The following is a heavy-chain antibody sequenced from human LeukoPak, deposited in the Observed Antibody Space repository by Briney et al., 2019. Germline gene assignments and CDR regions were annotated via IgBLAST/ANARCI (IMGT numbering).Heavy chain of an antibody. CDR3: ARMDTAMVTFDYFDY. CDR2: ISAYNGNT. CDR1: GYTFTSYG. J-gene: IGHJ4*02. V-gene: IGHV1-18*04. Sequence: GASVKVSCKASGYTFTSYGISWVRQAPGQELESMGWISAYNGNTNYAQKLQGRVTMTTDTSTSTAYMELRSLRSDDTAVYYCARMDTAMVTFDYFDYWGQGTLVTVSS. D-gene: IGHD5-18*01.